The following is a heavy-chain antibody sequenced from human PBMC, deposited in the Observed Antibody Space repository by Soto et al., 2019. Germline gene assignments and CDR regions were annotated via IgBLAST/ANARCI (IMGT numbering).Heavy chain of an antibody. CDR1: GGTFSSYA. CDR2: IIPIFGTA. CDR3: ARDRPTPNAFDI. Sequence: SVKVSCKASGGTFSSYAISWVRQAPGQGLEWMGGIIPIFGTANYAQKFQGRVTITADESTSTAYMELSSLRSEDTAVYYCARDRPTPNAFDIWGQGTMVTVSS. V-gene: IGHV1-69*13. J-gene: IGHJ3*02.